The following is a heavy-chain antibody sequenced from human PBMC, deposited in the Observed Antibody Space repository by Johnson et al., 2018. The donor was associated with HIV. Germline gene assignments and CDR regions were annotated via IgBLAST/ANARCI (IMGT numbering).Heavy chain of an antibody. J-gene: IGHJ3*02. Sequence: QEQLVESGGDLIKPGGSLRLSCAASNFTFKDYYMNWIRQAPGKGLEWISYISGSGFDTFYADSVKGRFTISRDNAKKSLYLQMSSLKAEDTAVYYCARAPYNWNAGLFGAFDMWGRGTKVTVSS. V-gene: IGHV3-11*04. CDR2: ISGSGFDT. D-gene: IGHD1-20*01. CDR3: ARAPYNWNAGLFGAFDM. CDR1: NFTFKDYY.